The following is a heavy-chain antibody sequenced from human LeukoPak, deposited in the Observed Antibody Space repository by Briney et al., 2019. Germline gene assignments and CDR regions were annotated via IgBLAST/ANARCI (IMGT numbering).Heavy chain of an antibody. CDR3: ARLTRSGTAFDI. CDR1: GSTFTGYY. Sequence: ASVKVSCKALGSTFTGYYIHWVRQAPGKGLEWMGISNPNGGSTSYAQQFQGRVTMTRDTSTSTVYMELTSLRSEDTALYYCARLTRSGTAFDIWGQGTMVTVSS. V-gene: IGHV1-46*01. J-gene: IGHJ3*02. D-gene: IGHD3-3*01. CDR2: SNPNGGST.